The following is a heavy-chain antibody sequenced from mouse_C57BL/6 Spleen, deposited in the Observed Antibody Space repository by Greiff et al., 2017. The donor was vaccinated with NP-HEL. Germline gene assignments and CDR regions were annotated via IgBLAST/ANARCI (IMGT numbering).Heavy chain of an antibody. Sequence: EVMLVESGGGLVKPGGSLKLSCAASGFTFSSYAMSWVRQTPEKRLEWVATISDGGSYTYYPDNVKGRFTISRDNAKNNLYLQMSHLKSEDTAMYYCARVKTGSSYWYFDVWGTGTTVTVSS. CDR3: ARVKTGSSYWYFDV. V-gene: IGHV5-4*03. D-gene: IGHD4-1*01. CDR2: ISDGGSYT. CDR1: GFTFSSYA. J-gene: IGHJ1*03.